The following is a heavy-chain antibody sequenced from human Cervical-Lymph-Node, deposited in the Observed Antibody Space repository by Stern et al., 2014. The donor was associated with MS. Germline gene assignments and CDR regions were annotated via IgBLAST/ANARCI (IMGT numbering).Heavy chain of an antibody. Sequence: VQLVESGGGLVKPGGSLRVSCAASGFTFSNAWMSWVRQAPGKGLEWVGRIKSKTDGGTTDYAAPVKCRFTISRDDSKNTLYLQMNSLKTEDTAIYYCNTETIYDSSGYYHFDFWGQGTLVTVSS. V-gene: IGHV3-15*01. CDR2: IKSKTDGGTT. J-gene: IGHJ4*02. CDR3: NTETIYDSSGYYHFDF. D-gene: IGHD3-22*01. CDR1: GFTFSNAW.